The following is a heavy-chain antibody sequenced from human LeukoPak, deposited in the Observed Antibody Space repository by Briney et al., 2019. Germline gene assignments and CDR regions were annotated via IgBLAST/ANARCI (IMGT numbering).Heavy chain of an antibody. CDR1: GFTFSSYG. J-gene: IGHJ6*02. CDR3: AREFIVVVTAEFYGMDV. CDR2: IWYDGSNK. Sequence: QPGGSLRLSCAASGFTFSSYGMHWVRQAPGKGLEGVAVIWYDGSNKYYADSVKDRFTISRDNSKNTLYLQMNSLRAEDTAVYYCAREFIVVVTAEFYGMDVWGQGTTFTVSS. V-gene: IGHV3-33*01. D-gene: IGHD2-21*02.